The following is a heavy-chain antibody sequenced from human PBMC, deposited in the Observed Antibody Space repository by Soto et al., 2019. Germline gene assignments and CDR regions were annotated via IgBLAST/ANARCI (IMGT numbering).Heavy chain of an antibody. CDR3: ARVDSSNWYRIDY. CDR2: IYYSGST. CDR1: GGSINSGGYY. J-gene: IGHJ4*02. Sequence: SETLSLTCTVSGGSINSGGYYWSWIRQHPGTGLEWIGYIYYSGSTYYNPSLKSRVTISVDTSKNQFSLKLSSVTAADTAVYYCARVDSSNWYRIDYWGQGTLVTVSS. V-gene: IGHV4-31*03. D-gene: IGHD6-13*01.